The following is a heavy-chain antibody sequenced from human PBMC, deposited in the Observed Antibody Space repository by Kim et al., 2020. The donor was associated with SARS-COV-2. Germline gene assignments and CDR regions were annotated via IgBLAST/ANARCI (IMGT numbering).Heavy chain of an antibody. V-gene: IGHV4-34*13. J-gene: IGHJ5*02. D-gene: IGHD4-17*01. Sequence: SNPPLQSPVTISVDTSKHQFSLKLRAVTAADTAVYYCARSIDYLAWFDPWGQGTLVTVSS. CDR3: ARSIDYLAWFDP.